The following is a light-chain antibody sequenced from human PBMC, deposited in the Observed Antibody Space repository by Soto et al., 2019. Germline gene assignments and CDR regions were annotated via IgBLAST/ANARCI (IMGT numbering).Light chain of an antibody. CDR3: SSYTNINTRACV. J-gene: IGLJ1*01. CDR1: SSDVGPYNY. CDR2: EVS. Sequence: QSVLTQPASVSGSPGQSITISCTGTSSDVGPYNYVSWYQQHPGKAPKVMIYEVSNRPSGVSNRFSGSKSGNTASLTISGLQAEDEADYYCSSYTNINTRACVFGTGTKV. V-gene: IGLV2-14*01.